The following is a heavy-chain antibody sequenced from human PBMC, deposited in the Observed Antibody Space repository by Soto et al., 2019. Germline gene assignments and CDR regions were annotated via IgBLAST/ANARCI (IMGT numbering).Heavy chain of an antibody. CDR1: GGSISSGGYY. D-gene: IGHD6-13*01. CDR3: ARGRKEYSSSWYVD. CDR2: INPSGST. V-gene: IGHV4-39*07. J-gene: IGHJ4*02. Sequence: SETLSLTCTVSGGSISSGGYYWSWIRQHPGKGLEWIGEINPSGSTNYNPSLKSRVTISVDTSKNQFSLKLTSVTAADTAVYYCARGRKEYSSSWYVDWGQGTLVTVSS.